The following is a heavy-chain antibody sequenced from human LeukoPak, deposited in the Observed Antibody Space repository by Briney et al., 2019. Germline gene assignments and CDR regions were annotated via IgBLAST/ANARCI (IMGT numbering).Heavy chain of an antibody. D-gene: IGHD3-16*01. V-gene: IGHV3-73*01. Sequence: GRSLRLSCAASGFTFSGSATHWVRPASGKGLGWVGRIRSKANSYATAYAASVKGRFTISRDDSKNTAYLQMNSLNTEETAVYYCTIIRLGDYWGQGTLVTVSS. CDR3: TIIRLGDY. J-gene: IGHJ4*02. CDR2: IRSKANSYAT. CDR1: GFTFSGSA.